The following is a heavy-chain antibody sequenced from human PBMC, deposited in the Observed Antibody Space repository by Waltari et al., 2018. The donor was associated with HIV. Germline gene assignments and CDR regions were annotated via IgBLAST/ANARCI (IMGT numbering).Heavy chain of an antibody. V-gene: IGHV3-74*01. Sequence: EVQLVESGGGLVQPGGSLRLSCAASGFPFSSYWMNWVRQAPGKGLVWVSRINSDGSSTSYADSVKGRFTISRDNAKNTLYLQMNSLRAEDTAVYYCARVEMTTVSNWYFDLWGRGTLVTVSS. CDR3: ARVEMTTVSNWYFDL. CDR2: INSDGSST. D-gene: IGHD4-17*01. J-gene: IGHJ2*01. CDR1: GFPFSSYW.